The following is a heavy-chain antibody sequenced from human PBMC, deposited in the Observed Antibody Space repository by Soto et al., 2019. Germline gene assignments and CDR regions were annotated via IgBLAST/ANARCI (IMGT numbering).Heavy chain of an antibody. J-gene: IGHJ4*02. D-gene: IGHD3-3*01. CDR2: IYYSGST. V-gene: IGHV4-59*01. CDR1: GGSISSYY. CDR3: ARVRYDFWSGTTVFFDY. Sequence: SETLSLTCTVSGGSISSYYWSWIRQPPGKGLEWIGYIYYSGSTNYNPSLKSRVTISVDTSKNQFSLKLSSVTAADTAVYYCARVRYDFWSGTTVFFDYWGQGTLVTVSS.